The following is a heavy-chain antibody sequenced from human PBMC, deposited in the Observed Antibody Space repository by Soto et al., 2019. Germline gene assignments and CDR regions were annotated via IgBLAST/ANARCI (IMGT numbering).Heavy chain of an antibody. V-gene: IGHV1-69*13. CDR2: IIPIFGTA. CDR1: GGTFSSYA. CDR3: ARARDCSGGSCYIGY. J-gene: IGHJ4*02. D-gene: IGHD2-15*01. Sequence: SVKVSCKASGGTFSSYAISWVRQASGQGLEWMGGIIPIFGTANYAQKFQGRGTITADESTSTAYMELSSLRSEDTAVYYCARARDCSGGSCYIGYWGQGTLVTVSS.